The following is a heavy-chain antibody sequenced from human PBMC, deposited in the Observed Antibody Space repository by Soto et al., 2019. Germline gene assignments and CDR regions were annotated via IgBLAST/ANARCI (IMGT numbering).Heavy chain of an antibody. CDR2: IRSKACGGTT. D-gene: IGHD3-10*01. Sequence: LRLSCTASGFTFGDYAMSWFRQAPGKGLEWVGFIRSKACGGTTEYAASVKGRFTISRDDSKSIAYLQMNSLKTEDTAVYYCTRDMPHRPPTYGSGSYYNGANPYYYYYGMDVWGQGTTVTVSS. V-gene: IGHV3-49*03. CDR1: GFTFGDYA. J-gene: IGHJ6*02. CDR3: TRDMPHRPPTYGSGSYYNGANPYYYYYGMDV.